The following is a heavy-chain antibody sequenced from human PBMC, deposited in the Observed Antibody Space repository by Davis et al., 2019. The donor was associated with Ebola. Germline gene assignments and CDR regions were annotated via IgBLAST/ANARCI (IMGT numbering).Heavy chain of an antibody. CDR3: TTEEATSGTTKNAFDS. D-gene: IGHD1-1*01. CDR1: GVTFTTAW. CDR2: IKSKIAGGTT. V-gene: IGHV3-15*01. J-gene: IGHJ3*01. Sequence: GESLKISCEVSGVTFTTAWLTWVRQAPGKGLEWVGRIKSKIAGGTTDYAAPVKGRFTISRDDSKNTLYLQMNNLQTEDTAVYYCTTEEATSGTTKNAFDSWGQGTLVTVSS.